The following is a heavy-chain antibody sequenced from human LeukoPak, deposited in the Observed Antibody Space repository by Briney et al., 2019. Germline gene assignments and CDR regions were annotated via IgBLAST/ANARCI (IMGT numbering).Heavy chain of an antibody. CDR3: ARRTMIPRMGAPYDY. CDR1: GYTFTGYY. V-gene: IGHV1-2*02. CDR2: INPNSGGT. D-gene: IGHD3-22*01. J-gene: IGHJ4*02. Sequence: ASVKVSCKASGYTFTGYYMHWVRQAPGQGLEWMGWINPNSGGTNYAQKFQGRVTMTRDTSISTAYMELSRLRSDDTAVYYCARRTMIPRMGAPYDYWGQGTLVTVSS.